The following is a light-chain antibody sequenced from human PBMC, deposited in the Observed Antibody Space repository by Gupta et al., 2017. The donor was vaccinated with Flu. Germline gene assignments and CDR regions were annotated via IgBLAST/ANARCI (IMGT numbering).Light chain of an antibody. CDR2: SND. V-gene: IGLV1-44*01. CDR1: SSNIGSPP. CDR3: AAWDDRLNGYVV. Sequence: QSVLTQPPSASGTPGQRVTISCSGISSNIGSPPVNWYQQLPGTAPRLLIYSNDQRPSGVPGRFSGSTSGTSASLTISGLQSEDEADYHCAAWDDRLNGYVVFGGGTRLTVL. J-gene: IGLJ2*01.